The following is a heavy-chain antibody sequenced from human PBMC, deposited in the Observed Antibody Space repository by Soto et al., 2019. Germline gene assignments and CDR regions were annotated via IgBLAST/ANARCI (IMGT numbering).Heavy chain of an antibody. CDR2: IYWNDDT. D-gene: IGHD1-7*01. CDR3: AHRGYGNYPRDNWYDP. J-gene: IGHJ5*02. Sequence: PTLVNPTQTLTLTGTFSGFSLTTAGAGVGSFRRAPGKSLEWLALIYWNDDTRYSPYLKSRLTITKDTSKNEVVLRITNMDPVDTATYYCAHRGYGNYPRDNWYDPWAQRILVTATS. V-gene: IGHV2-5*01. CDR1: GFSLTTAGAG.